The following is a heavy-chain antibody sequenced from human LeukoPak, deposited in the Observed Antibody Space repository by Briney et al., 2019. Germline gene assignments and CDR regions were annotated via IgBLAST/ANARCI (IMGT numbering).Heavy chain of an antibody. CDR3: ARASPYDHLSGYWFDP. CDR2: INYSGST. Sequence: SETLSLTCTVSGGSIRSYYWSWIRQAPGKGLEWIGYINYSGSTKYNPSLKSRVTISVDKSKNQFSLKVNSVTAADTAVYYCARASPYDHLSGYWFDPWGKGTLVTVSS. V-gene: IGHV4-59*01. J-gene: IGHJ5*02. CDR1: GGSIRSYY. D-gene: IGHD3-3*01.